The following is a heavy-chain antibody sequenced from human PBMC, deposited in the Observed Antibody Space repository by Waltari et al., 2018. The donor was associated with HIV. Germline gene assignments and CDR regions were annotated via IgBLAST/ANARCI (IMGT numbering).Heavy chain of an antibody. Sequence: EVQLVSSGGGLVQPGGSLRLSCAASGFTSSSYSMNWVRQAPGKGLEWVSYISSSGSTIYYADSVRGRFTISRDNAKNSLYLQLNSLRAEDTAVYYCARDYSGTYADFDYWGQGTLVTVSS. V-gene: IGHV3-48*01. CDR2: ISSSGSTI. J-gene: IGHJ4*02. CDR3: ARDYSGTYADFDY. D-gene: IGHD1-26*01. CDR1: GFTSSSYS.